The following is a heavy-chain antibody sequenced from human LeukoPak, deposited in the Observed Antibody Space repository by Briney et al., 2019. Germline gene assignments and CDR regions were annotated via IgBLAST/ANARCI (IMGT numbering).Heavy chain of an antibody. CDR3: VYQLSQYYYYMDV. CDR2: IYTSGST. D-gene: IGHD2-2*01. Sequence: PSGTLSLTCTVSGVSISSGSYYWSWIRQPAGKGLEWIGRIYTSGSTNYNPSLKSRVTISVDTSKNQFSLKLSSVTAADTAVYYCVYQLSQYYYYMDVWGKGTTVTVSS. V-gene: IGHV4-61*02. CDR1: GVSISSGSYY. J-gene: IGHJ6*03.